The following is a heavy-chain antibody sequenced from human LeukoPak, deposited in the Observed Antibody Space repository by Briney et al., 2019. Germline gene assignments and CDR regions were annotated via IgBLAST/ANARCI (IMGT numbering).Heavy chain of an antibody. Sequence: GGSLRVSCAASGFTFRSYEMSWVRQAPGKGLEWVSGISGSGDRTYYADSVKGRFTISRDNSDNTLYLYMNSLRAEDSAVYYCARDCGTTYYSDSGGHSHFWDHNWFDPWGQGTLVTVSS. CDR2: ISGSGDRT. J-gene: IGHJ5*02. D-gene: IGHD3-22*01. V-gene: IGHV3-23*01. CDR3: ARDCGTTYYSDSGGHSHFWDHNWFDP. CDR1: GFTFRSYE.